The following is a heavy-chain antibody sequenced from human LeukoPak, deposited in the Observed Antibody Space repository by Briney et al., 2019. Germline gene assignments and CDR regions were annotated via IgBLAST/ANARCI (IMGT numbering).Heavy chain of an antibody. CDR1: GGSISSSSYY. CDR2: IYYSGST. J-gene: IGHJ5*02. D-gene: IGHD2-8*02. V-gene: IGHV4-39*01. Sequence: TPSETLSLTCTVSGGSISSSSYYWGRIRQPPGKGLEWIGSIYYSGSTYYNPSLKSRVTISVDTSKNQFSLKLSSVTAADTAVYYCARHELGVVGLLVDNWFDPWGQGTLVTVSS. CDR3: ARHELGVVGLLVDNWFDP.